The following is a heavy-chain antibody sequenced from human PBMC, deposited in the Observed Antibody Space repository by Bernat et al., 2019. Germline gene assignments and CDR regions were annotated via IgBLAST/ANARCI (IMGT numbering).Heavy chain of an antibody. D-gene: IGHD4-23*01. Sequence: EVQLLESGGGLVQPGGSLRLSCAASGFTFSSYALTWVRQAPGNGLEWVAIVTSSGDNTYYADSVQGRFTISRDDSKNTLYLQMNSLKAEDTAVYYWADRGGNLPHWYFDVWGRGTLVTVSS. CDR2: VTSSGDNT. CDR1: GFTFSSYA. CDR3: ADRGGNLPHWYFDV. V-gene: IGHV3-23*01. J-gene: IGHJ2*01.